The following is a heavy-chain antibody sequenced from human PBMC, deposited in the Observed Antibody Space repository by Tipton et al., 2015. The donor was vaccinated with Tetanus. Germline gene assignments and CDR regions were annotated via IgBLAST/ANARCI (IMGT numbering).Heavy chain of an antibody. CDR2: IYYSGNS. CDR3: ARLASYSNHLDA. J-gene: IGHJ4*02. CDR1: GASMTSSYYY. D-gene: IGHD4-11*01. V-gene: IGHV4-30-4*01. Sequence: LSLTCSVSGASMTSSYYYWSWIRQPPGKGLEWIGYIYYSGNSDYNPSLKSRVTLSVDTSNNQFSLKLNSVTAADTAVYYCARLASYSNHLDAWGQGALVTVSS.